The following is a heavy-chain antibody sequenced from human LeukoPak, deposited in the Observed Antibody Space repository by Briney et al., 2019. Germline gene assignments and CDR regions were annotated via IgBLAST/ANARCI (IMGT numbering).Heavy chain of an antibody. V-gene: IGHV3-23*01. J-gene: IGHJ4*02. Sequence: GGSLRLSCAASGFSFSSYGMSWVRQAPGKGLEWVSGISGSGDSTYYADSVKGRFTISRGNSKNTLYLQMSSLRAEDTAVYYCAKVRYMGNYWDCWGQGTLVTVSS. D-gene: IGHD3-16*02. CDR2: ISGSGDST. CDR1: GFSFSSYG. CDR3: AKVRYMGNYWDC.